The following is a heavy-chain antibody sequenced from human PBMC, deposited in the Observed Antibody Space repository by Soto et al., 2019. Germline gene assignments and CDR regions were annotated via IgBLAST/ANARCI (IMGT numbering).Heavy chain of an antibody. Sequence: GESLKISCKGSGYSFTSYWISWVRQMPGKGLEWMGRIDPSDSYTNYSPSFQGNVTISADKSISTAYLQWSSLKASDTAMYYCARFRGYDILTGYYLPYYYYGMDVWGQGTTVTVSS. J-gene: IGHJ6*02. CDR2: IDPSDSYT. D-gene: IGHD3-9*01. CDR1: GYSFTSYW. V-gene: IGHV5-10-1*01. CDR3: ARFRGYDILTGYYLPYYYYGMDV.